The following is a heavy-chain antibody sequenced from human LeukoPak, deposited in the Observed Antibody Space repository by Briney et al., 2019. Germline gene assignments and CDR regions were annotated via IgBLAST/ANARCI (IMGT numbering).Heavy chain of an antibody. V-gene: IGHV3-74*01. J-gene: IGHJ6*04. Sequence: PGGSLRHSCAASGFTFSSYWMHWVRQAPGKGLVWVSRINSDGSSTSYADSVKGRFTISRDNAKNTLYLQMNSLRAEDTAVYYCARRGYSSGWSHYYGMDVWGKGTTVTVSS. CDR3: ARRGYSSGWSHYYGMDV. CDR2: INSDGSST. D-gene: IGHD6-19*01. CDR1: GFTFSSYW.